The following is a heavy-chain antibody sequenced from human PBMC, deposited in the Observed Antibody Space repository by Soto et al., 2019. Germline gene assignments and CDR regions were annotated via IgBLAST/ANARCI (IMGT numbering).Heavy chain of an antibody. CDR2: IYYSGST. CDR3: ARDYYYYGMDV. CDR1: GGSISSYY. J-gene: IGHJ6*02. V-gene: IGHV4-59*01. Sequence: SETLSLTCTVSGGSISSYYWSWIRQPPGKGLEWIGYIYYSGSTNYNPSLKSRVTISVDTSKNQFSLKLSSVTAADTAVYYCARDYYYYGMDVWGQGTTVTVSS.